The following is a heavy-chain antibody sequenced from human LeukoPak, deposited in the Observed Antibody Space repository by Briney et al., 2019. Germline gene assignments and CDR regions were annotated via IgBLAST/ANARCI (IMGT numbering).Heavy chain of an antibody. J-gene: IGHJ4*02. Sequence: SETLSLTCAVYGGSFSGYYWSWIRQPPGKGLEWIGSIYYSGSTYYNPSLKSRVTISVDTSKNQFSLKLSSVTAADTAVYYCARGRGASSGSYGYWGQGTLVTVSS. CDR3: ARGRGASSGSYGY. D-gene: IGHD1-26*01. CDR2: IYYSGST. CDR1: GGSFSGYY. V-gene: IGHV4-34*01.